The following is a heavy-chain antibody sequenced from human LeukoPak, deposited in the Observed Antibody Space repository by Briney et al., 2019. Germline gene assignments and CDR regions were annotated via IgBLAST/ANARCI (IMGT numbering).Heavy chain of an antibody. CDR1: GGTFSSYA. Sequence: SVKVSCKASGGTFSSYAISWVRQAPGQGLEWMGGIIPIFGTANYAQKFQGRVTITTDESTSTAYMELSSLRSEDTAVYYCAVAVAGNYYYYYYMDVWGKGTTVTVSS. V-gene: IGHV1-69*05. CDR2: IIPIFGTA. D-gene: IGHD6-19*01. J-gene: IGHJ6*03. CDR3: AVAVAGNYYYYYYMDV.